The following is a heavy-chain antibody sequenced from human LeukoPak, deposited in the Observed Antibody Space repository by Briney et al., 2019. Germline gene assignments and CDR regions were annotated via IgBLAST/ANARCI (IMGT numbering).Heavy chain of an antibody. V-gene: IGHV4-34*01. Sequence: SETLSLTCAVYGGSFSGYYCSWIRQPPGKGLEWIGEINHSGSTNYNPSLKSRVTISVDTSKNQFSLKLSSVTAADTAVYYCARGYYDYVWGSYRYKPGTIDYWGQGTLVTVSS. CDR3: ARGYYDYVWGSYRYKPGTIDY. CDR1: GGSFSGYY. J-gene: IGHJ4*02. CDR2: INHSGST. D-gene: IGHD3-16*02.